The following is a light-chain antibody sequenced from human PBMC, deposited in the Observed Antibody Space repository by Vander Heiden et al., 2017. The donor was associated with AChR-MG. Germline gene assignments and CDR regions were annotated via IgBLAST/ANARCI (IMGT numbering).Light chain of an antibody. Sequence: DIQLTQSPSSLSASVGHRVTITCQASHDISNYLNWYQQKPGKAPKLLIYDASNLEVGVPSRFSGSGSGTDFTFTISSLQPEDIATYYCQQYDNLPTFGQGTRLEIE. J-gene: IGKJ5*01. V-gene: IGKV1-33*01. CDR1: HDISNY. CDR2: DAS. CDR3: QQYDNLPT.